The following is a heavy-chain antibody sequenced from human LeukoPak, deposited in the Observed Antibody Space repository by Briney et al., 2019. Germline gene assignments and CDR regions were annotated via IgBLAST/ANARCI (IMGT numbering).Heavy chain of an antibody. Sequence: ASVKVSCKASGYTFTSYYMHWVRQAPGQGLEWMGIINPSGGSTSYAQKFQGRVTMTRDMSTSTVYMELSSLRSEDTAVYYCARERSGIFGVVINEVISDYWGQGTLVTVSS. D-gene: IGHD3-3*01. V-gene: IGHV1-46*01. CDR1: GYTFTSYY. CDR3: ARERSGIFGVVINEVISDY. CDR2: INPSGGST. J-gene: IGHJ4*02.